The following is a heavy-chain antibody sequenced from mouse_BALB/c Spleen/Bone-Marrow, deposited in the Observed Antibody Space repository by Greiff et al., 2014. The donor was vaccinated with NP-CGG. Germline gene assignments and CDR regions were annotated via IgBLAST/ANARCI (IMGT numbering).Heavy chain of an antibody. CDR1: GFSLASYG. D-gene: IGHD2-3*01. J-gene: IGHJ2*01. V-gene: IGHV2-9*02. CDR3: TREREGDGYYDFDY. CDR2: IWAGEAT. Sequence: VKLMESGPGLVAPSQSLTITCTVSGFSLASYGTHWVRQPPGKGLEWLGVIWAGEATNYNSALMSRLSISKDNSKSQVFLKMNSLQIDDTAMFYCTREREGDGYYDFDYWGQGTIFTVSS.